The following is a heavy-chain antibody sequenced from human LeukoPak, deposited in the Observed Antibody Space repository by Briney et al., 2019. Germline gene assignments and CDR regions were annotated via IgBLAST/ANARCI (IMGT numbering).Heavy chain of an antibody. J-gene: IGHJ4*02. Sequence: GESLQISCKGSGYSFTNFWIGWVRQMPGKGLEWMGIIYPGDSDTRYSSSFQGQVTISADKSITTAYLQWSSLKASDTAMYYCGRRDGRKFGYWGQGSLVTVSS. CDR2: IYPGDSDT. V-gene: IGHV5-51*01. CDR1: GYSFTNFW. CDR3: GRRDGRKFGY.